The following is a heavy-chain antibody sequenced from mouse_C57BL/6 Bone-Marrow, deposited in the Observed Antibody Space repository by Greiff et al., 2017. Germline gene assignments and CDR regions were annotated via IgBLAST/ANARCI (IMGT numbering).Heavy chain of an antibody. Sequence: QVQLQQSGPELVKPGASVKLSCKASGYTFTSYDINGVKKRPGQGSEWIGWIYPRDGSTKYNEKFKGKATLPVDTSSSTAYMELHSLASEASSVYFCARLEFDGSSGDWYCDVGGTGTTVTVSS. CDR2: IYPRDGST. V-gene: IGHV1-85*01. CDR1: GYTFTSYD. D-gene: IGHD1-1*01. CDR3: ARLEFDGSSGDWYCDV. J-gene: IGHJ1*03.